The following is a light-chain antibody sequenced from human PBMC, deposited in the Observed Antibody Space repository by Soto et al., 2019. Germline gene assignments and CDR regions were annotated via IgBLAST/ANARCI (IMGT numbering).Light chain of an antibody. Sequence: QSALTQPASVSGSPGQSIIISCTGTSSDVGGYDYVSWYQQHPGKAPELIIYDVNNRPSGVSNRFSGSKSGNTASLTISGLQAEDEADYYCNSYATGSTLVVFGTGTKLTVL. CDR3: NSYATGSTLVV. V-gene: IGLV2-14*03. CDR2: DVN. J-gene: IGLJ1*01. CDR1: SSDVGGYDY.